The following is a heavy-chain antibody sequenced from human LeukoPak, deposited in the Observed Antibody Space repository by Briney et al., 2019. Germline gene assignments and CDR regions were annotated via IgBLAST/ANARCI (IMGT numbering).Heavy chain of an antibody. CDR1: GYTFTSYA. J-gene: IGHJ6*02. Sequence: ASVKVSCKASGYTFTSYAMHWVRQAPGQRLEWMGWINAGNGNTKYSQKFQGRVTITWDTSASTAYMELSSLRSEDTAVYYCARDSWFLEWLSSYYYYGMDVWGQGTTVTVSS. D-gene: IGHD3-3*01. CDR3: ARDSWFLEWLSSYYYYGMDV. CDR2: INAGNGNT. V-gene: IGHV1-3*01.